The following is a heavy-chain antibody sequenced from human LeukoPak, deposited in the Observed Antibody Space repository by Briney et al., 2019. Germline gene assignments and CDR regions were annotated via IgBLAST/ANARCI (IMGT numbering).Heavy chain of an antibody. CDR1: GLTFSIYA. CDR2: ITGGGDNT. J-gene: IGHJ4*02. V-gene: IGHV3-23*01. D-gene: IGHD6-13*01. CDR3: ATHSSSGWYNY. Sequence: GGSLRPSCAASGLTFSIYAMSWVRQAPGQGLEWVSSITGGGDNTYYADSVKGRFTISRDNSKSTLYLQMNSLTDEDTAVYFCATHSSSGWYNYWGQGTLVTVSS.